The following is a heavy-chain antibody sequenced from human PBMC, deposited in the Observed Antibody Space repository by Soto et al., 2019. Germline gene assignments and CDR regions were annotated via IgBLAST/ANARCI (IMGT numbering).Heavy chain of an antibody. CDR3: AHSRQWFLDFDY. D-gene: IGHD3-22*01. V-gene: IGHV2-5*01. Sequence: QITLKESGPPLVKPTQPLTLTCTFSGFSLSTSGVGVGWIRQPPGKALEWLALIYWNDDKRYSPSLKSRLTITKATSKNQVVLTMTNMDPVDTATYYCAHSRQWFLDFDYWGQGTLVTVSS. CDR2: IYWNDDK. J-gene: IGHJ4*02. CDR1: GFSLSTSGVG.